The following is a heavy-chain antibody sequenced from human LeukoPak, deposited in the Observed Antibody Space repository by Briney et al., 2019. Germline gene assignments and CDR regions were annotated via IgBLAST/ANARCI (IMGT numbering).Heavy chain of an antibody. CDR1: GGSFSGYY. Sequence: SETLSLTCAVYGGSFSGYYWSWIRQPPGKGLEWIGEINHSGSTNYNPSLKSRVTISVDTSKNQFSLKLSSVTAADTAVYYCLSGHDNAFDPWGQGTLVTVSS. V-gene: IGHV4-34*01. CDR3: LSGHDNAFDP. J-gene: IGHJ5*02. D-gene: IGHD3-9*01. CDR2: INHSGST.